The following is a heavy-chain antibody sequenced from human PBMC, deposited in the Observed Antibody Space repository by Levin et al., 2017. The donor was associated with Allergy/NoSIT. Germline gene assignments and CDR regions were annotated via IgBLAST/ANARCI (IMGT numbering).Heavy chain of an antibody. D-gene: IGHD1-1*01. Sequence: LSLTCAASGFTFSNHWMTWVRQAPGKGLQWVANIDQDGSGRYYLDSVKGRFTIFRDNIDNSLYLQMTSLRAEDTAVYYCARNVATTGRYFDYWGQGTLVTVSS. CDR2: IDQDGSGR. V-gene: IGHV3-7*04. CDR3: ARNVATTGRYFDY. CDR1: GFTFSNHW. J-gene: IGHJ4*02.